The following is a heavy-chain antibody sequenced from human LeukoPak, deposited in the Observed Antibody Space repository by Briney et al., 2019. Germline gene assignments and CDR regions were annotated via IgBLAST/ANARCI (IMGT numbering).Heavy chain of an antibody. Sequence: SVKVSCKASGGTFSSYTISWVRQASGQGLEWMGRIIPILGIANYAQKFQGRVTITADKSTSTAYMELSSLRSEDTAVYYCARASTVPYNWFDPWGQGTLVTVSS. J-gene: IGHJ5*02. CDR1: GGTFSSYT. CDR2: IIPILGIA. V-gene: IGHV1-69*02. CDR3: ARASTVPYNWFDP. D-gene: IGHD4-11*01.